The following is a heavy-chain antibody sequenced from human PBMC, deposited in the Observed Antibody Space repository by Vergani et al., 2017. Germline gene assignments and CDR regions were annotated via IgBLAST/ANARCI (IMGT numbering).Heavy chain of an antibody. D-gene: IGHD3-3*01. CDR2: IYYSGST. CDR1: GGSISSGGYY. J-gene: IGHJ4*02. CDR3: ARRVPLFDFWSGYYDY. V-gene: IGHV4-61*08. Sequence: QVQLQESGPGLVKPSQTLSLTCTVSGGSISSGGYYWSWIRQPPGKGLEWIGYIYYSGSTNYNPSLKSRVTISVDTSKNQFSLKLSSVTAADTAVYYCARRVPLFDFWSGYYDYWGQGTLVTVSS.